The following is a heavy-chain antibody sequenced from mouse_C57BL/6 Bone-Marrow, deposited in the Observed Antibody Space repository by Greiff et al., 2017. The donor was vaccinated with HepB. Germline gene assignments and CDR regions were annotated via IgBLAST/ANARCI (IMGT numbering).Heavy chain of an antibody. CDR2: INPNNGGT. CDR3: AKGDYDIWFAY. V-gene: IGHV1-26*01. D-gene: IGHD2-4*01. Sequence: VQLQQSGPELVKPGASVKISCKASGYTFTDYYMNWVKQSHGKSLEWIGDINPNNGGTSYNQKFKGKATLTVDKSSSTAYMELRSLTSEDSAVYCGAKGDYDIWFAYWGQGTLVTVSA. J-gene: IGHJ3*01. CDR1: GYTFTDYY.